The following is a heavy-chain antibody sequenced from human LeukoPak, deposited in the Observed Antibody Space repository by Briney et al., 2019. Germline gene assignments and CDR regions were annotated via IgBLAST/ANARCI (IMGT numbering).Heavy chain of an antibody. J-gene: IGHJ4*02. V-gene: IGHV3-30*02. D-gene: IGHD3-10*01. CDR2: IRYDGSNK. Sequence: GWSLTLSCAASGFTFSSYGMHWVRQAPGKGLEWVAFIRYDGSNKYYADSVKGRFTISRDNSKNTLYLQMNSLRAEGTAVYYFSKDGEELLWCGELPPDFGGQRTLDSVSS. CDR1: GFTFSSYG. CDR3: SKDGEELLWCGELPPDF.